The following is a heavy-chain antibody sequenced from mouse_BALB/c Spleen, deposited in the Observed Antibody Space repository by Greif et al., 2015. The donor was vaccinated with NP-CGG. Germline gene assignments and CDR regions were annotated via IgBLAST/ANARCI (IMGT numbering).Heavy chain of an antibody. CDR2: ISSGGSYT. J-gene: IGHJ4*01. Sequence: EVQLVESGGDLVKPGGSLKLSCAASGFTFSSYGMSWARQTPDKRLEWVATISSGGSYTYYPDSVKGRFTISRDNAKNTLYLQMSSLKSEDTAMYYCARRNYRYDDAMDYWGQGTSVTVSS. CDR3: ARRNYRYDDAMDY. D-gene: IGHD2-14*01. CDR1: GFTFSSYG. V-gene: IGHV5-6*01.